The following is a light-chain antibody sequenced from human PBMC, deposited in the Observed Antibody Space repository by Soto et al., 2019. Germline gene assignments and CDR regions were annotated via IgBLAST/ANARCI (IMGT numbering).Light chain of an antibody. J-gene: IGKJ1*01. CDR1: QSVSSSY. V-gene: IGKV3-20*01. CDR3: QQYGSSPVV. CDR2: GAS. Sequence: EIVLTQSPGTLSLSPGERATLSCRASQSVSSSYLAWYQQKPGQAPRLLIYGASSRATGIPDRFSGSGSGTDFTLTISRLEPEDFAVYYCQQYGSSPVVFGQGTKV.